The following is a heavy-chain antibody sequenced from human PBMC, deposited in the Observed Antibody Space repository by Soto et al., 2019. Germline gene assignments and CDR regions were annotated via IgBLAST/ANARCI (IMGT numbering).Heavy chain of an antibody. CDR3: ASDRCSVAGTPYYCYMDV. CDR1: GGSISSYY. J-gene: IGHJ6*03. V-gene: IGHV4-59*01. Sequence: PSETLSLTCTVSGGSISSYYWSWIRQPPGKGLEWIGYIYYSGSTNYNPSLKSRVTISVDTSKNQFSLKLSSVTAADTALYCSASDRCSVAGTPYYCYMDVWGKGTAVTVSS. CDR2: IYYSGST. D-gene: IGHD6-19*01.